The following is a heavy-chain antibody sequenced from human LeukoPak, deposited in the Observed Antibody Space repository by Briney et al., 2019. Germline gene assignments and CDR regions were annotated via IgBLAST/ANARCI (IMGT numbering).Heavy chain of an antibody. CDR1: GGSISNYY. V-gene: IGHV4-59*01. Sequence: SETLSLTCTVSGGSISNYYWSWIRQPPGKGLEWIGFIYYSGSTNYNPSLKSRVTISVDTSKNQFSLKLSSVTAADTAVYYCAGSLWFGESRPFDYWGQGTLVTVSS. D-gene: IGHD3-10*01. CDR2: IYYSGST. CDR3: AGSLWFGESRPFDY. J-gene: IGHJ4*02.